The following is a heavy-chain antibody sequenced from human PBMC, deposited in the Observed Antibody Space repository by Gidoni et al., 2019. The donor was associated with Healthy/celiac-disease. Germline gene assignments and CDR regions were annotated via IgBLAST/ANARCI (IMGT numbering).Heavy chain of an antibody. CDR2: IYPGDSDT. D-gene: IGHD3-3*01. V-gene: IGHV5-51*01. CDR1: GYSFTSYW. J-gene: IGHJ4*02. Sequence: EVQLVQSGAEVKKPGESLKISCKGSGYSFTSYWIGWVRQMPGKGLEWMGIIYPGDSDTRYSPSFQGQVTISADKSISTAYLQWSSLKASDTAMYYCARLSVDVTIFGVDSWSHYWGQGTLVTVSS. CDR3: ARLSVDVTIFGVDSWSHY.